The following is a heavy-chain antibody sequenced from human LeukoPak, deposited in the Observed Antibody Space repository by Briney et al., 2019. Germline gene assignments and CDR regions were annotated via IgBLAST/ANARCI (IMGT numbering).Heavy chain of an antibody. J-gene: IGHJ4*02. CDR1: GGSISSGSYY. CDR2: IYTSGST. CDR3: AGTIAAAGTGIDY. Sequence: SETLSLTCTVSGGSISSGSYYWSWIRQPAGKGLEWIGRIYTSGSTNYNPSLKSRVTMSVDTSENQFSLKLSSVTAADTAVYYCAGTIAAAGTGIDYWGQGTLVTVSS. V-gene: IGHV4-61*02. D-gene: IGHD6-13*01.